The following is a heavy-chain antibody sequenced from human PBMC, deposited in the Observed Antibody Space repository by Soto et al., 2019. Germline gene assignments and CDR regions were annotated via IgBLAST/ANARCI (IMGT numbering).Heavy chain of an antibody. CDR1: GGSISRGDYY. V-gene: IGHV4-30-4*01. CDR2: IYYSGST. Sequence: PSETLSLTCNVSGGSISRGDYYWSWIRQPPGKGLEWIGYIYYSGSTYYNPSLKSRVTISVDTSKNQFSLKLSSVTAADTAVYYCAREGGVQQLHYFEYWGQGTLVTVSS. CDR3: AREGGVQQLHYFEY. D-gene: IGHD6-13*01. J-gene: IGHJ4*02.